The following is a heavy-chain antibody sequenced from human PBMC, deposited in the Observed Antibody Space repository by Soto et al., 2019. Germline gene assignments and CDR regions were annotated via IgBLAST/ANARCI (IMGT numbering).Heavy chain of an antibody. Sequence: QLQLQESGPGLVKPSETLSLTCTVSGCSISSSSYYWGWIRQPPGKVLEWIGSIYYSGSTYYNPSLKSRVTISADPSKHQFSLKLRSVTAADTAVYYCARHAYSSGWADYWGQGTLVTVSS. V-gene: IGHV4-39*01. CDR2: IYYSGST. CDR3: ARHAYSSGWADY. J-gene: IGHJ4*02. D-gene: IGHD6-19*01. CDR1: GCSISSSSYY.